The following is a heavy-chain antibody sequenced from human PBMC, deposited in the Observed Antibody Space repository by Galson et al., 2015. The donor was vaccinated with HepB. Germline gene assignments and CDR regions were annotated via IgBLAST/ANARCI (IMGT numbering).Heavy chain of an antibody. CDR1: GFTFSDYY. V-gene: IGHV3-11*06. Sequence: SLRLSCAASGFTFSDYYMSWIRQAPGKGLEWLSYISSSAIYTNYADSVKGRFTISRDNVKNSMYLQMNSLRAEDTAVYYCARVADSDYGDHSHFDYWGQGTLVTVPS. D-gene: IGHD4-17*01. J-gene: IGHJ4*02. CDR2: ISSSAIYT. CDR3: ARVADSDYGDHSHFDY.